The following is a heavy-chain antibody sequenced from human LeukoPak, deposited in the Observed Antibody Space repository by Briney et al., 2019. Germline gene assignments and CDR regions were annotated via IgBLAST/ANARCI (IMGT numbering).Heavy chain of an antibody. D-gene: IGHD3-16*01. J-gene: IGHJ4*02. CDR3: ARSSFPYYFDY. CDR2: IYSDNT. CDR1: GFTVSSNS. V-gene: IGHV3-53*01. Sequence: GGSLRLSCTVSGFTVSSNSMSWVRQAPGKGLEWVSFIYSDNTHYSDSVKGRFTISRDNSKNTLYLQMNSVRAEDTAVYYCARSSFPYYFDYWGQGTLVTVSS.